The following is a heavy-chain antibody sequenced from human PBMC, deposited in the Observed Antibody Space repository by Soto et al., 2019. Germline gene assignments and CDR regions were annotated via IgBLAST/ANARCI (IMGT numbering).Heavy chain of an antibody. CDR2: IRSEVYSYAT. V-gene: IGHV3-73*02. D-gene: IGHD3-10*02. Sequence: EVQLVESGGGLVQPGGSLKVSCAASGFTFSDSTIHWVRQASGKGLEWVGRIRSEVYSYATVCAASVKDRFTISRDDSKNTAYLQMNSLKIDDTALYYFSRCSGSYCIDVWGQGTTVTVSS. CDR1: GFTFSDST. J-gene: IGHJ6*02. CDR3: SRCSGSYCIDV.